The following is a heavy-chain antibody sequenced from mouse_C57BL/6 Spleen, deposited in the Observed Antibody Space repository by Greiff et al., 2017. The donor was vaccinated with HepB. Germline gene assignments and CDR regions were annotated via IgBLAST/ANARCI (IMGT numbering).Heavy chain of an antibody. Sequence: VQLQQSGPELVKPGASVKISCKASGYAFSSSWMNWVKQRPGKGLEWIGRIYPGDGDTNYNGKFKGKATLTADKSSSTAYMQLSSLTSEDSAVYFCARGKDDYDPFDYWGQGTTLTVSS. CDR2: IYPGDGDT. V-gene: IGHV1-82*01. CDR1: GYAFSSSW. CDR3: ARGKDDYDPFDY. J-gene: IGHJ2*01. D-gene: IGHD2-4*01.